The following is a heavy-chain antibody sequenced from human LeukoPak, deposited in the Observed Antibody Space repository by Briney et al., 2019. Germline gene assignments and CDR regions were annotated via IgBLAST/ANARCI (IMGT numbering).Heavy chain of an antibody. J-gene: IGHJ4*02. CDR3: AKGRGSSRGYTFDY. CDR2: ITGSGDST. CDR1: GFTFSSYA. D-gene: IGHD6-13*01. Sequence: GGSLRLSCAASGFTFSSYAMSWVRQAPGKGLEWVSTITGSGDSTYYADSVKGRFTISRDNSKNTLYVQMTSLRAEDTAVYYCAKGRGSSRGYTFDYWGQGTLVTVSS. V-gene: IGHV3-23*01.